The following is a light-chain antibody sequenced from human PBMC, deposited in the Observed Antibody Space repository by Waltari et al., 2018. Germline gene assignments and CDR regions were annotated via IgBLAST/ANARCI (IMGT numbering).Light chain of an antibody. Sequence: QSALTQPASVSGSPGQSITISCTGNSSAVGGYNHVSWYQQQPGKSPKLLILEVTNRPSGISNRFSGSKSGNTASLTISGLQAEDEGEYYCSSFTTIGTLVVFGGGTKVTVL. CDR3: SSFTTIGTLVV. J-gene: IGLJ2*01. V-gene: IGLV2-14*01. CDR1: SSAVGGYNH. CDR2: EVT.